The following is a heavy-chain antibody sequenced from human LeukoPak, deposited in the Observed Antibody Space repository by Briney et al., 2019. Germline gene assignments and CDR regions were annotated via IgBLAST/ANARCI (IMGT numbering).Heavy chain of an antibody. Sequence: GGSLRLSCAASGFTVSSNYMSWVRQAPGKGLERVSVIYSGGDTYYADSVKGRFTISRDNSKNTLYLQMNSLRAEDTAVYYCATEDTFGFDYWGQGTPVTVSS. CDR2: IYSGGDT. CDR1: GFTVSSNY. V-gene: IGHV3-53*01. J-gene: IGHJ4*02. D-gene: IGHD3-10*01. CDR3: ATEDTFGFDY.